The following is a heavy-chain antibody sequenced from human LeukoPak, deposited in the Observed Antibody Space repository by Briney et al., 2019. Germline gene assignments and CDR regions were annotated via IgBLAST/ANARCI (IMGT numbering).Heavy chain of an antibody. D-gene: IGHD6-6*01. J-gene: IGHJ2*01. CDR3: AREVAARPRDNWYFDL. Sequence: PSQTLSLTCTVSGGSISSGSYYWSWIRQPPGKGLEWIERIYTSGSTNYNPSLKSRVTISVDTSKNQFSLKLSSVTAADTAVYYCAREVAARPRDNWYFDLWGRGTLVTVSS. V-gene: IGHV4-61*02. CDR1: GGSISSGSYY. CDR2: IYTSGST.